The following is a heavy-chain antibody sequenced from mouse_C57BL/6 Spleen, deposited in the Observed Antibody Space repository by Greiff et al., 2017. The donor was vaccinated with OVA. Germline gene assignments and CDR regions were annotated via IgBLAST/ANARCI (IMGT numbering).Heavy chain of an antibody. D-gene: IGHD1-1*01. CDR1: GYSFTDYN. CDR2: INPNYGTT. Sequence: EVQLQQSGPELVKPGASVKISCKASGYSFTDYNMNWVKQSNGKSLEWIGVINPNYGTTSYNQKFKGKATLTVDQSSSTAYMQLNSLTSEDSAVYYCARSGVITTVVYWYFDVWGTGTTVTVSS. V-gene: IGHV1-39*01. CDR3: ARSGVITTVVYWYFDV. J-gene: IGHJ1*03.